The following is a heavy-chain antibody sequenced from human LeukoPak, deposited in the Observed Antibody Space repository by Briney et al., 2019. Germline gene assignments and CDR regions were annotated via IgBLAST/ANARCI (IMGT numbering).Heavy chain of an antibody. V-gene: IGHV3-30-3*01. D-gene: IGHD2-2*01. CDR2: ISYDGSNK. J-gene: IGHJ5*02. Sequence: GGSLRLSCAASGFNFSSYAMHWVRQAPGKGLEWVAVISYDGSNKYYADSVKGRFTISRDNSKNTLYLQMNSLRAEDTAVYYCAKDLYEGGVVPAALGPWGQGTLVTVSS. CDR1: GFNFSSYA. CDR3: AKDLYEGGVVPAALGP.